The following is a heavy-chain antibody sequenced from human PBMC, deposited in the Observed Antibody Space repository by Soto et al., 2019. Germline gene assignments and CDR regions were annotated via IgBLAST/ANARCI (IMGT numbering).Heavy chain of an antibody. CDR3: ARRGIAPTGTRSSEFDY. V-gene: IGHV2-5*02. J-gene: IGHJ4*02. D-gene: IGHD6-13*01. CDR1: GFSLNTSGVG. CDR2: IYWDDDK. Sequence: QITLKESGPTLVKPRQTLTLTCTFSGFSLNTSGVGVGWIRQPPGKALEWLALIYWDDDKRYSPSLKSRLTITKDTSKNQVVLRMTNMDPVDTGTYYCARRGIAPTGTRSSEFDYWGQGTLVTVSS.